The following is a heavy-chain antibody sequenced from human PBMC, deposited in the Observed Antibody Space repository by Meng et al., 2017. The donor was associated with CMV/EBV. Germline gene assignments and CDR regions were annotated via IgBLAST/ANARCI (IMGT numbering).Heavy chain of an antibody. J-gene: IGHJ4*02. CDR2: IYPDSGGT. CDR3: VRDHNWGPDY. D-gene: IGHD1-1*01. V-gene: IGHV1-2*02. CDR1: GYRFSDQY. Sequence: VQLVQPGAEVKRSGASVRVSCQTSGYRFSDQYTDWVRPAPGERLEWSGWIYPDSGGTHYVQKFQDRVTMTRDTSISTVYMELSRLTSYDTAVYYCVRDHNWGPDYWGQGTLVTVSS.